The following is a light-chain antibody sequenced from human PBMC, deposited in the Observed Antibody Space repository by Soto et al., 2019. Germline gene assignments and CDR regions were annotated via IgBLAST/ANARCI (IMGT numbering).Light chain of an antibody. CDR2: GAS. Sequence: EIVMTQSPAALSVSPGERATLSCRASQSVSSKLAWYQQKPGQAPRLLIYGASTRATGVPARFSGSGSGTEFTLPLSSLQSEDFAVYYCQQYNNWPPYTFGQGTKLEIK. CDR1: QSVSSK. CDR3: QQYNNWPPYT. V-gene: IGKV3-15*01. J-gene: IGKJ2*01.